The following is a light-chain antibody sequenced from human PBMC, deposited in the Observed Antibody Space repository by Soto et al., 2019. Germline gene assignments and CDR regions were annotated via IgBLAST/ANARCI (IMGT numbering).Light chain of an antibody. Sequence: QSVLTQPASVSGSPGQPITISCTGTSSDAGGYDYVSWYQRHPGKAPKLMIFEVSNRPSGVSYRFSGSKSGNTASLTISGLQAEDEADYFCSSYSISTAYLFGTGTKVTVL. CDR1: SSDAGGYDY. CDR3: SSYSISTAYL. J-gene: IGLJ1*01. CDR2: EVS. V-gene: IGLV2-14*01.